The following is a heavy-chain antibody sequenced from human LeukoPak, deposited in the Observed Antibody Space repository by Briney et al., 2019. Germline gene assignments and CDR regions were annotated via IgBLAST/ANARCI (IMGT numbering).Heavy chain of an antibody. V-gene: IGHV3-30-3*01. Sequence: GGSLRLSCAASGFTFSYYAMHWVRQAPGKGLEWVAVISYDGDNKDYADSVKGQVTISRDNSKSTQYLQMDSLRPGDTAVYYCARQGDTASWYFDYWGQGTLVTVSS. CDR3: ARQGDTASWYFDY. J-gene: IGHJ4*02. D-gene: IGHD2-21*02. CDR1: GFTFSYYA. CDR2: ISYDGDNK.